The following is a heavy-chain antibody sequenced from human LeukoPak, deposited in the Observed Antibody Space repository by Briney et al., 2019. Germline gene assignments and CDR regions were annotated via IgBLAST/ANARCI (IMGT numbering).Heavy chain of an antibody. CDR1: GGSISSSSYY. Sequence: SETLSLTCTVSGGSISSSSYYWGWIRQPPGKGLEWIGSIYHSGSTYYNPSLKSRVTISIDTSKNQFSLRLSSVTAADTAVYYCARSSRSWSTFDNWGQGTLVTVSS. D-gene: IGHD2-2*01. CDR3: ARSSRSWSTFDN. CDR2: IYHSGST. V-gene: IGHV4-39*07. J-gene: IGHJ4*02.